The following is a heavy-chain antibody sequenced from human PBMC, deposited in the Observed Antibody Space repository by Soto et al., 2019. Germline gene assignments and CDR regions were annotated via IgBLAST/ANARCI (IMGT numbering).Heavy chain of an antibody. V-gene: IGHV4-34*01. Sequence: SETLSLTCAVYGGSFSGYYWSWIRPPPGKGLEWIGEINHSGSTNYNPSLKSRVTISVDTSKNQFPLKLSSVTAADTAVYYCARSVGLRYFDWSRYYYYGMDVWGQGTTVTVSS. J-gene: IGHJ6*02. CDR1: GGSFSGYY. D-gene: IGHD3-9*01. CDR3: ARSVGLRYFDWSRYYYYGMDV. CDR2: INHSGST.